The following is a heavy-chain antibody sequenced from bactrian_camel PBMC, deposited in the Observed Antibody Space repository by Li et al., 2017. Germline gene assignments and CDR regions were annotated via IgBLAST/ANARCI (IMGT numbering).Heavy chain of an antibody. CDR1: GYTKSRYC. CDR3: ATWWSVGF. CDR2: IDLDGSV. D-gene: IGHD7*01. Sequence: VQLVESGGGSVQTGGSLRLSCVASGYTKSRYCMGWFRQVPGKAREGVATIDLDGSVTYADSVQGRFTVSRDATNNTVYLEMNSLKTEDTAVYYCATWWSVGFWGQGTQVTVS. J-gene: IGHJ6*01. V-gene: IGHV3S9*01.